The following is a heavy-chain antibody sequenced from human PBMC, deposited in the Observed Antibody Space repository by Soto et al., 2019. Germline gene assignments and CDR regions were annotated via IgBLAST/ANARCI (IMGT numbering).Heavy chain of an antibody. D-gene: IGHD6-6*01. V-gene: IGHV1-69*06. CDR1: GGTFTSYT. CDR3: ARLRKQLVRYDGMDG. CDR2: IIPIFATT. J-gene: IGHJ6*02. Sequence: QVQLVQSGAEVKKPGSSVKVSCKASGGTFTSYTITWVRQAPGQGLEWMGGIIPIFATTNYAQKFQGRVTITADKSTSTAYMELSSLRSEDTALYYCARLRKQLVRYDGMDGLGQGSTVTVS.